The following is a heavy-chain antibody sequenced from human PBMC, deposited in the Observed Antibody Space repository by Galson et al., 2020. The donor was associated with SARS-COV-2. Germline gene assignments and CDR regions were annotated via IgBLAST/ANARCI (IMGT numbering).Heavy chain of an antibody. CDR2: IIPIFGTA. CDR3: ARGWGYCSGGSCPFDP. D-gene: IGHD2-15*01. V-gene: IGHV1-69*13. Sequence: SVKVSCKASGGTFSSYAISWVRQAPGQGLEWMGGIIPIFGTANYAQKFQGRVTITADESTSTAYMELSNLRSEDTAVYYCARGWGYCSGGSCPFDPWGQGTLVTVSS. CDR1: GGTFSSYA. J-gene: IGHJ5*02.